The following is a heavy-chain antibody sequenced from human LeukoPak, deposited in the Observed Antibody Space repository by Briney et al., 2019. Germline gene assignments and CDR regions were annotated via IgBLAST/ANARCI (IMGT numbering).Heavy chain of an antibody. CDR3: AREEANTRIHFDY. J-gene: IGHJ4*02. CDR1: GYTFTGYY. Sequence: GASVKVSCKSSGYTFTGYYIHWVRQAPGQGLEWMGYINPNSGYTNYAQKFQDRVTVPRDTSISTAYMELSRLRSDDTAVYYCAREEANTRIHFDYWGQGTLVTVSS. D-gene: IGHD3-22*01. CDR2: INPNSGYT. V-gene: IGHV1-2*02.